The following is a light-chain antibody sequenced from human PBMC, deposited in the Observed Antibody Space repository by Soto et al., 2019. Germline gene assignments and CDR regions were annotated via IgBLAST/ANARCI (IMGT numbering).Light chain of an antibody. CDR1: QSISSW. CDR2: DAS. J-gene: IGKJ1*01. CDR3: QQYDSLPRT. V-gene: IGKV1-33*01. Sequence: DIQMTQSPSTLSGSVGDRVTITCRASQSISSWLAWYQQKPGKAPKLLIYDASNLETGVPSRFSGSGSGTDFNLTISSLQPEDIATYYCQQYDSLPRTFGQGTKVDI.